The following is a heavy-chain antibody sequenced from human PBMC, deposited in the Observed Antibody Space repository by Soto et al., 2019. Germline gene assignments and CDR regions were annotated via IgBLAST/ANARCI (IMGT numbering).Heavy chain of an antibody. CDR3: AKEGRDSFDFDY. CDR2: ISGSGVSP. CDR1: GFTFRNYG. J-gene: IGHJ4*02. D-gene: IGHD2-21*01. Sequence: GGSLRLSCVASGFTFRNYGMSWVRQAPGKGLEWVSSISGSGVSPSYADSVKGRFTISRDNSKNTLYLQMNSLRAEDTAVYYCAKEGRDSFDFDYWGQGTLVTVSS. V-gene: IGHV3-23*01.